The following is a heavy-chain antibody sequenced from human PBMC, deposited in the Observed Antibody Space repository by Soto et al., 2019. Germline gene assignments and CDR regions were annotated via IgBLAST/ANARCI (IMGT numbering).Heavy chain of an antibody. CDR2: ISSNSAYI. D-gene: IGHD6-13*01. J-gene: IGHJ5*02. V-gene: IGHV3-21*01. CDR1: GFTFSSYA. CDR3: TRDASRDSSARGWFDP. Sequence: GGSLRLSCAASGFTFSSYAMSWVRQAPGKGLEWVSTISSNSAYIYYTDALRGRFTISRDNAKNSLHLQMNSLRAEDTAVYYCTRDASRDSSARGWFDPWGPGSLVSVSS.